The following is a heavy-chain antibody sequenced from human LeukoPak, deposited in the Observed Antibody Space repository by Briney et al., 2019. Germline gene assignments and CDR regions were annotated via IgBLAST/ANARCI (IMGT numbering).Heavy chain of an antibody. CDR1: GFSVSSNH. J-gene: IGHJ4*02. D-gene: IGHD6-13*01. Sequence: GGSLRLSCAASGFSVSSNHMSWVRQAPGKGLEWVSVIYSGGNTHYADSVKGRFTISRDNSKNTLYLQMNSLRAEGTAVYYCARGIAAAGIVGVFDYWGQGTLVTVSS. V-gene: IGHV3-66*01. CDR3: ARGIAAAGIVGVFDY. CDR2: IYSGGNT.